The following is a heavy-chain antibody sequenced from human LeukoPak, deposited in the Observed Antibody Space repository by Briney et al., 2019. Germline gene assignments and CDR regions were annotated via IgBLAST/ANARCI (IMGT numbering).Heavy chain of an antibody. D-gene: IGHD2-2*01. V-gene: IGHV1-18*01. Sequence: GASVKVSCKASGYTFTSYGISWVRQAPGQELEWMGWISAYNGNTNYAQKLQGRVTMTTDTSTSTAYMELRSLRSDDTAVYYCTRPAPGYCSSTSCYELDYWCQGTLVTVSS. CDR1: GYTFTSYG. CDR3: TRPAPGYCSSTSCYELDY. CDR2: ISAYNGNT. J-gene: IGHJ4*02.